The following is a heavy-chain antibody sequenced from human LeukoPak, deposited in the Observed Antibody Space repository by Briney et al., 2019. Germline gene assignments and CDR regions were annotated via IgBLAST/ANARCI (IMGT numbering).Heavy chain of an antibody. Sequence: PSETLSLTCTVSGGSISSSSYYWGWIRQPPGKGLEWIGSIYYSGSTYYNPSLKSRVTISVDTSKNQFSLKLSSVTAADTAVYYCARFLAARNYMDVWGKGTTVTVSS. D-gene: IGHD6-6*01. CDR3: ARFLAARNYMDV. CDR1: GGSISSSSYY. V-gene: IGHV4-39*07. J-gene: IGHJ6*03. CDR2: IYYSGST.